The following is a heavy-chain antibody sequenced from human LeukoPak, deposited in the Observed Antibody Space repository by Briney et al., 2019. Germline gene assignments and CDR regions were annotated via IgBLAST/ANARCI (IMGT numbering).Heavy chain of an antibody. CDR1: GFTFSSYA. CDR3: ATGNRWLQLWTEDY. V-gene: IGHV3-30-3*01. J-gene: IGHJ4*02. D-gene: IGHD5-24*01. Sequence: GGSLRLSCAASGFTFSSYAMHWVRQAPGKGLEWVAVISYDGSNQYQADSVKGRFTISRDNSKNTLYLQMNTLRAEDTAVCYCATGNRWLQLWTEDYWGQGTLVTVSS. CDR2: ISYDGSNQ.